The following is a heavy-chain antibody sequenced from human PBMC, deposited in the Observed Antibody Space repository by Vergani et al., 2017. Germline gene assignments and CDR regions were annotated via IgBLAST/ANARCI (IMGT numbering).Heavy chain of an antibody. CDR2: IDPNSVDT. D-gene: IGHD3-10*01. V-gene: IGHV1-2*06. CDR1: GFTFTSYH. Sequence: QVQLVQSGAEVKKPGASVRVSCKASGFTFTSYHIHWVRQAPGQGLDWLGRIDPNSVDTRYSQRFQDRVTITRDTSISTAYMELSRLRSDDTAVYYCARGLGYYGSGGDGPYYYYGMDVWGQGTTVTVSS. CDR3: ARGLGYYGSGGDGPYYYYGMDV. J-gene: IGHJ6*02.